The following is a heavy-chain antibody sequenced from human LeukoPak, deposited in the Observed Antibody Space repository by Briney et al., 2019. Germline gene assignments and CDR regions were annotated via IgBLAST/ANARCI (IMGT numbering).Heavy chain of an antibody. D-gene: IGHD2/OR15-2a*01. CDR2: FDPEDGET. CDR3: ATGFLGSRRHFDY. CDR1: GYALTELS. Sequence: GASVKVSCKVSGYALTELSMHWVRQAPGKGLEWMGGFDPEDGETLYAQKFQGRVTMTEDTSTDTAYMELSSLRSEDTAVYYCATGFLGSRRHFDYWGQGTLVTVSS. V-gene: IGHV1-24*01. J-gene: IGHJ4*02.